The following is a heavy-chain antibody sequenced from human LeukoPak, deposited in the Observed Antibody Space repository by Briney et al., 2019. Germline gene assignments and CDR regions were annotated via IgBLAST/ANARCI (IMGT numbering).Heavy chain of an antibody. V-gene: IGHV3-21*04. CDR1: GFTFSSYS. Sequence: GGSLRLSCAAFGFTFSSYSMNWVGQAPGKGLEWVSSISSSSSYIYYADSVKGRFTISRDNAKNSLYLQMDSLRTEDTALYYCVKSGGYATAIRYFDLWGRGTLVTVSS. D-gene: IGHD2-21*02. CDR2: ISSSSSYI. J-gene: IGHJ2*01. CDR3: VKSGGYATAIRYFDL.